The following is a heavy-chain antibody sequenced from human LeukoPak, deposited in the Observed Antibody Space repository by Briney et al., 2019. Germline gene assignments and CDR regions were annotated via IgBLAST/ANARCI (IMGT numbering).Heavy chain of an antibody. CDR3: ARRPIVVVITLFDAFDI. V-gene: IGHV4-38-2*02. J-gene: IGHJ3*02. CDR1: GHSISSGYY. CDR2: IYHSGST. D-gene: IGHD3-22*01. Sequence: PSETLSLTCTVSGHSISSGYYWGWIRQPPGKGLEWIGSIYHSGSTYYNPSLKSRVTISVDTSKNQFSLKLSSVTAADTAVYYCARRPIVVVITLFDAFDIWGQGTMVTVSS.